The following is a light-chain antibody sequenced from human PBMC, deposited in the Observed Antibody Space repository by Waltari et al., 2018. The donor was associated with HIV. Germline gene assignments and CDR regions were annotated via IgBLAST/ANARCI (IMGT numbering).Light chain of an antibody. V-gene: IGLV1-44*01. CDR3: AAWDDSLNGM. J-gene: IGLJ3*02. CDR2: AND. CDR1: SSNIGSNI. Sequence: QSVLTQPPSVSGTPGHNVTISCSGSSSNIGSNIVNWYQQLPGAAPKLLIYANDQRPSGVPDRFSGSKSGTSASLAISGLQSADEADYYCAAWDDSLNGMFGGGTRLTVL.